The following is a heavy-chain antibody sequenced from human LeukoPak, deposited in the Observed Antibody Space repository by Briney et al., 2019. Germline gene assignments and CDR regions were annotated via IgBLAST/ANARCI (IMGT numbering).Heavy chain of an antibody. CDR3: ARGGGYYGSGSYYKEGILYYFDY. CDR2: INHSGST. J-gene: IGHJ4*02. V-gene: IGHV4-34*01. CDR1: GGSFSGYY. Sequence: KTSETLSLTCAVYGGSFSGYYWSWIRQPPGKGLEWIGEINHSGSTNYNPSLKSRVTISVDTSKNQFSLKLSSVTAADTAVYYCARGGGYYGSGSYYKEGILYYFDYWGQGTLVTVSS. D-gene: IGHD3-10*01.